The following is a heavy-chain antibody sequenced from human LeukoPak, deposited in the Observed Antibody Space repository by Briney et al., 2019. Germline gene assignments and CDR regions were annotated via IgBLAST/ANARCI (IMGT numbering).Heavy chain of an antibody. CDR1: GFTFSSYG. V-gene: IGHV3-30*18. J-gene: IGHJ4*02. D-gene: IGHD1-26*01. CDR2: ISYDGSNK. Sequence: GGSLRLSCAASGFTFSSYGMHWVRQAPGKGLEWVAVISYDGSNKYYADSVKGRFTISRDNSKNTLYLQMNSLRAEDTAVYYCAKDLDVRWELPRGPFDYWGQGTLVTVSS. CDR3: AKDLDVRWELPRGPFDY.